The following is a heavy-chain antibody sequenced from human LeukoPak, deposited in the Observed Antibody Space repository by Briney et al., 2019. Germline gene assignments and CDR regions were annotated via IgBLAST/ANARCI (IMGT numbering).Heavy chain of an antibody. J-gene: IGHJ6*03. CDR2: IYYSGST. V-gene: IGHV4-39*01. CDR1: GGSISSSSYY. CDR3: ARGVVAATWANLYYYYYYMDV. Sequence: SETLSLTCTVSGGSISSSSYYWGWIRQPPGQGLEWIGSIYYSGSTYYNPSLKSRVTISVDTSKDQFSLKLSSVTAADTAVYYCARGVVAATWANLYYYYYYMDVCGKGTTVTVSS. D-gene: IGHD2-15*01.